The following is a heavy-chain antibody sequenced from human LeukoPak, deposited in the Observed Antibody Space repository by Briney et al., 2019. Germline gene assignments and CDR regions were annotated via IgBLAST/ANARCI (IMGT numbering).Heavy chain of an antibody. D-gene: IGHD5-24*01. CDR1: GFTFSSYA. CDR3: AKDRWQQPTPGDYLDY. Sequence: PGGSLRLSCAASGFTFSSYAMSWVRQAPGKGLEWVSGIPSSGPITYYADSVKGRFTISRDNSNNTLYLQMNSLRAEVTAVYYCAKDRWQQPTPGDYLDYWGQGTLVTVSS. V-gene: IGHV3-23*01. J-gene: IGHJ4*02. CDR2: IPSSGPIT.